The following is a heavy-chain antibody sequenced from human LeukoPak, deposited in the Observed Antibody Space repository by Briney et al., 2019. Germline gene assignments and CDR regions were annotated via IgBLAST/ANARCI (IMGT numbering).Heavy chain of an antibody. CDR3: ARDSGYYYYYMDV. V-gene: IGHV3-11*04. CDR1: GFTFSDYY. J-gene: IGHJ6*03. Sequence: GGSLRISCAASGFTFSDYYMSWIRQAPGKGLEWISYISSSGSTIYYADSVKGRFTISRDNAKNSLYLQMNSLRAEDTAVYYCARDSGYYYYYMDVWGKGTTVTVSS. CDR2: ISSSGSTI. D-gene: IGHD3-10*01.